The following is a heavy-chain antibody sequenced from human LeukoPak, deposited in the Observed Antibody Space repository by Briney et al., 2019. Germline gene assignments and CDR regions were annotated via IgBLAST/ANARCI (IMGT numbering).Heavy chain of an antibody. J-gene: IGHJ3*01. D-gene: IGHD6-19*01. CDR1: GFTFSSYS. V-gene: IGHV3-21*01. CDR2: ISSITGNI. CDR3: ARDPPTPGIAVAFNAFDV. Sequence: GGSLRLSCAASGFTFSSYSMNWVRQAPGKGLEWVSSISSITGNIHYADSVKGRFTMSRDNAQNSLYPQMNSLRAEDTAVYYCARDPPTPGIAVAFNAFDVWGQGTMVTVSS.